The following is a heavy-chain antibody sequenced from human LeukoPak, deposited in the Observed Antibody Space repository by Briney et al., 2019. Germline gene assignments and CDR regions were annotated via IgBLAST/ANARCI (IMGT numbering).Heavy chain of an antibody. Sequence: GGSLRLSCAASGFTFSSYWMCWVRQAPGKGLEWVAIIKQDGSDKYYVDSAEGRFIISRDNAKNSLYLQMSSLRAEDTAVYYCLTSTRSHRFDYWGQGTLVTVSS. D-gene: IGHD2-15*01. CDR3: LTSTRSHRFDY. J-gene: IGHJ4*02. CDR1: GFTFSSYW. V-gene: IGHV3-7*01. CDR2: IKQDGSDK.